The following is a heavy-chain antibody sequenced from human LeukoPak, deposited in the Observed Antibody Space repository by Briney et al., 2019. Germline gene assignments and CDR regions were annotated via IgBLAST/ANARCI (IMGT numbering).Heavy chain of an antibody. CDR3: AKDRQGFGFGEQLDYYYMDV. Sequence: GGSLRPLRAASGFTFTGYAMSWVRQVPGKGLEWVSVISGSGGSTYYADSVKGRFTISKDNSKNTLYLQMNSLRAEDTAVYYCAKDRQGFGFGEQLDYYYMDVWGKGSTVTVSS. CDR2: ISGSGGST. V-gene: IGHV3-23*01. D-gene: IGHD3-10*01. J-gene: IGHJ6*03. CDR1: GFTFTGYA.